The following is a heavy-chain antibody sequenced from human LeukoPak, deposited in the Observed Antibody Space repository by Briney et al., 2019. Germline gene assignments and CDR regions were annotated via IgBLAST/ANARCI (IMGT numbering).Heavy chain of an antibody. CDR3: ARDMESYYMDC. CDR1: GFTFDDYG. D-gene: IGHD1-1*01. CDR2: INWNGGST. Sequence: GGSLRLSCAASGFTFDDYGVNWGRQAPGMGLEWVSGINWNGGSTGYADSVKGRFTISRDNAKNSLYLQMNSLRAEDTALYYCARDMESYYMDCWGQGTLVTVSS. V-gene: IGHV3-20*04. J-gene: IGHJ4*02.